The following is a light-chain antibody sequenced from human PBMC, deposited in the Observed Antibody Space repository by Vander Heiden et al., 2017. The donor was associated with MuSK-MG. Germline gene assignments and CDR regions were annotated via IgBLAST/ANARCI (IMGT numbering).Light chain of an antibody. CDR1: QSINTY. Sequence: EIVLTQSPATLSLSPGERATLSCRASQSINTYLAWYQQKPGQAPRLLIYDAATRATGIPARFSGSASGTDFTLTISSLHPEDFTVYYCHQRRDWRITFGPGTRLEIK. CDR2: DAA. V-gene: IGKV3-11*01. CDR3: HQRRDWRIT. J-gene: IGKJ5*01.